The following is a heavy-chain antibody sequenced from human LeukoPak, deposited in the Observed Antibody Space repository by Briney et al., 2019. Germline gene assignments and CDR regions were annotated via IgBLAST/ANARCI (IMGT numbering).Heavy chain of an antibody. J-gene: IGHJ5*02. V-gene: IGHV4-39*01. CDR1: GGSISSSGYY. CDR2: IYYSGST. D-gene: IGHD1-26*01. CDR3: ARHEYSGSYYGLSWFDP. Sequence: KTSETLSLTCTVSGGSISSSGYYWGWIRQPPGKGLERIASIYYSGSTYYNPSLKSRVTISVDTSKNQLSLKLSSLTAADTAVYYCARHEYSGSYYGLSWFDPWGQGTLVTVSS.